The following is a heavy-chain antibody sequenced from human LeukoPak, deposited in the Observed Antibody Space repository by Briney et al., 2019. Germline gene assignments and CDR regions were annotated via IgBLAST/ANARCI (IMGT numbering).Heavy chain of an antibody. CDR3: ARSPRYYDSSGYYTPFYYYYYMDV. J-gene: IGHJ6*03. V-gene: IGHV1-18*01. Sequence: EASVKVSCKASGYTFTSYGISWVRQAPGQGLEWMGWISAYNGNTNYAQKLQGRVTMTTDTSTSTAYMELSRLRSDDTAVYYCARSPRYYDSSGYYTPFYYYYYMDVWGKGTTVTISS. CDR2: ISAYNGNT. D-gene: IGHD3-22*01. CDR1: GYTFTSYG.